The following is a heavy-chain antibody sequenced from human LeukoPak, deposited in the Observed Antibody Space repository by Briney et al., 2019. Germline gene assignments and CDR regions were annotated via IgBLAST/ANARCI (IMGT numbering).Heavy chain of an antibody. Sequence: ASVKVSCKASGGTFSSYAISWVRQAPGQGLEWMGGIIPIFGTANYAQKFQGRVTITADESTSTPYMELSSLRSEDTAVYYCARLIEVGGYFDWLPHDYWGQGTLVTVSS. CDR2: IIPIFGTA. CDR3: ARLIEVGGYFDWLPHDY. V-gene: IGHV1-69*13. D-gene: IGHD3-9*01. CDR1: GGTFSSYA. J-gene: IGHJ4*02.